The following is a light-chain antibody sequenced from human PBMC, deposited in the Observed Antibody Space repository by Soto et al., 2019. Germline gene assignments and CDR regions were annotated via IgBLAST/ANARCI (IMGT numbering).Light chain of an antibody. CDR1: QGISNY. CDR3: QKYKSAIT. CDR2: AAS. Sequence: DIQMTQSPSSLSASVGDRVTITCRASQGISNYLAWYQQKPGKVPKLLIYAASTLQSGVPSRFSGSGSGTDFTLTISRLKSEDVATYYCQKYKSAITFGGGTKVEIK. V-gene: IGKV1-27*01. J-gene: IGKJ4*01.